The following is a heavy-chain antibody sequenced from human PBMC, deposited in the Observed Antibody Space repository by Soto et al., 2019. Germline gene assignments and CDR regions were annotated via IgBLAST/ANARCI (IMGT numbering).Heavy chain of an antibody. CDR1: GYTVLDFY. D-gene: IGHD3-3*02. J-gene: IGHJ4*02. V-gene: IGHV1-46*01. CDR3: ARDKPFSAGY. Sequence: QVQLVQSGTEVKKPGASVKVSCKASGYTVLDFYIYWVRQAHGQGLEWMGFINPSGGGTTYAQKFQGRLTMTRDTSTSTVYMELISLRSEDTAIYYCARDKPFSAGYWGQGTLVT. CDR2: INPSGGGT.